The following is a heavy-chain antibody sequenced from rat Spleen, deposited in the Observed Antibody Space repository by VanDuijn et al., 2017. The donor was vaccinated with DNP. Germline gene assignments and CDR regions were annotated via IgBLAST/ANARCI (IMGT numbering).Heavy chain of an antibody. Sequence: EVQLVESGGGPVQPGRSLKLSCLASGFIFSNHWMTWIRQAPGKGLEWVASITKTGGTTYYPDSVKGRFTISRDNAKSTLYLQMNSLRSEDTATYYCANDWELYYWGQGVMVTVSS. CDR2: ITKTGGTT. J-gene: IGHJ2*01. CDR1: GFIFSNHW. V-gene: IGHV5-31*01. D-gene: IGHD5-1*01. CDR3: ANDWELYY.